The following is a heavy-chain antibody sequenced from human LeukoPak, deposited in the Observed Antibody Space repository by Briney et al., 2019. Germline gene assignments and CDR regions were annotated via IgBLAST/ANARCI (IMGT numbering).Heavy chain of an antibody. CDR1: GGSISSGTYH. Sequence: PSEALSFTCTVSGGSISSGTYHWGWIRQPPGEGLEWIGSIHYSGATYYNPSLKSRVTISLDTSKNQFSLMMRSVTAADTAAYYCARDIPSGYHDYWGQGTLVTVSS. J-gene: IGHJ4*02. D-gene: IGHD3-3*01. CDR3: ARDIPSGYHDY. V-gene: IGHV4-39*07. CDR2: IHYSGAT.